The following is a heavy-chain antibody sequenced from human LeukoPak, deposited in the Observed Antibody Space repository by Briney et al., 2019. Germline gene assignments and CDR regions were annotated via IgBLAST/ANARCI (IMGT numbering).Heavy chain of an antibody. CDR3: ARDLATGIVDY. J-gene: IGHJ4*02. CDR1: GFTVSSNY. D-gene: IGHD5-12*01. V-gene: IGHV3-53*01. CDR2: IYSGGST. Sequence: SGGSLRLSCAASGFTVSSNYMSWVRQAPGKVLEWVSVIYSGGSTYYADSVKGRFTISRDNSKNTLYLQMNSLRAEDTAVYYCARDLATGIVDYWGQGTLVTVSS.